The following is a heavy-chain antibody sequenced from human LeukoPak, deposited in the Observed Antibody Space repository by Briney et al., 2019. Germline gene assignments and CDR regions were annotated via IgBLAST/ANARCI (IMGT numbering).Heavy chain of an antibody. J-gene: IGHJ6*03. V-gene: IGHV1-2*02. D-gene: IGHD6-19*01. CDR3: ARGPESRGWYSDYYYYMDV. CDR1: EYTFTGYY. CDR2: INPNSGGT. Sequence: ASVKVSCKASEYTFTGYYMHWVRQAPGQGLEWMGWINPNSGGTNYAQKFQGRVTMTRDTSISTAYMELSRLTSDDTAVYYCARGPESRGWYSDYYYYMDVWGKGTTVTVSS.